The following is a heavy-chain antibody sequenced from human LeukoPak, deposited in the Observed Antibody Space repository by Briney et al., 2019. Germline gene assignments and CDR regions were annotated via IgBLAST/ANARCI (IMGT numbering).Heavy chain of an antibody. CDR1: GFTFSSYG. V-gene: IGHV3-33*01. D-gene: IGHD6-13*01. CDR2: IWYDGSNK. CDR3: ARDRACPHARNVSSSYLFDY. Sequence: GGSLRLSCAASGFTFSSYGMHWVRQAPGKGLEWVAVIWYDGSNKYYADSVKGRFTISRDNSKNTLYLQMNSLRAEDTAVYYCARDRACPHARNVSSSYLFDYWGQGTLVTVSS. J-gene: IGHJ4*02.